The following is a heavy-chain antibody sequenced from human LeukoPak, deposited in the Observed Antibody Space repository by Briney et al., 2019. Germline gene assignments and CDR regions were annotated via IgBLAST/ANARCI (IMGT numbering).Heavy chain of an antibody. CDR3: ARGRDHAFDY. Sequence: GGSLRLSCSASRFTFSSSAMNWVRQAPGKGLEWVSFISPTSSSIYADSVKGRFTISRDNAKNSLYLQMDSLRAEDTAMYYCARGRDHAFDYWGQGTPVTVSS. D-gene: IGHD1-14*01. CDR2: ISPTSSSI. CDR1: RFTFSSSA. J-gene: IGHJ4*02. V-gene: IGHV3-48*04.